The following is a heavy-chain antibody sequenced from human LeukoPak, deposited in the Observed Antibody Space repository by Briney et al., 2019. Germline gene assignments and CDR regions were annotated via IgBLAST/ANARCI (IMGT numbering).Heavy chain of an antibody. V-gene: IGHV1-18*01. CDR2: ISAYNGNT. Sequence: ASVKVSCKASGYTFTSYGISWVRQAPGQGLEWMGWISAYNGNTNYAQKLQGRVTMTTDTSTGTAYMELRSLRSDDTAVYYCARDYGYCSSTSCYAFFDYWGQGTLVTVSS. J-gene: IGHJ4*02. D-gene: IGHD2-2*03. CDR1: GYTFTSYG. CDR3: ARDYGYCSSTSCYAFFDY.